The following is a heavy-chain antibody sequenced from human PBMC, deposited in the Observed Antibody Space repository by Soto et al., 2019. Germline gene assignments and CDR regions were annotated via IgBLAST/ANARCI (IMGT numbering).Heavy chain of an antibody. Sequence: PGGSLRLSCAASGLTFSSYEMNWVRQAPGKGLEWVSYISISGSTIYYADSVKGRFTISRDNAKNSLYLQMNSLRAEDTAVYYCARDTNYPIVVVPRFAFDIWGQGTMVTVSS. V-gene: IGHV3-48*03. J-gene: IGHJ3*02. CDR1: GLTFSSYE. D-gene: IGHD2-21*01. CDR2: ISISGSTI. CDR3: ARDTNYPIVVVPRFAFDI.